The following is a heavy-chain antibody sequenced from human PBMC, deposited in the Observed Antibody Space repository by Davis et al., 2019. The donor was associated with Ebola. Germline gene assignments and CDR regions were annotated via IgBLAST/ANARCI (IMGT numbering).Heavy chain of an antibody. J-gene: IGHJ6*02. CDR3: ARDQRLMIKFGGVIHHYCGMDV. CDR2: IYYSGST. V-gene: IGHV4-59*01. CDR1: GGSISSYY. D-gene: IGHD3-16*02. Sequence: MPSETLSLTCTVSGGSISSYYWSWIRQPPGKGLEWIGYIYYSGSTNYNPSLKSRVTISVDTSKNQFSLKLSSVTAADTAVYYCARDQRLMIKFGGVIHHYCGMDVWGQGTTVTASS.